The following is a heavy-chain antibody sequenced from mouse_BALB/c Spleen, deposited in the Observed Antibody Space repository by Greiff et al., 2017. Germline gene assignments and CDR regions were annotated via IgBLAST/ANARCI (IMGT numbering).Heavy chain of an antibody. CDR3: ARLLRGYFDD. J-gene: IGHJ2*01. D-gene: IGHD2-12*01. V-gene: IGHV5-12-1*01. CDR2: ISSGGGST. CDR1: GFAFSSYD. Sequence: EVMLVESGGGLVKPGGSLKLSCAASGFAFSSYDMSWVRQTPEKRLEWVAYISSGGGSTYYPDTVKGRFTISRDNAKNTLYLQMSSLKSEDTAMYYCARLLRGYFDDWGQGTTLTVSS.